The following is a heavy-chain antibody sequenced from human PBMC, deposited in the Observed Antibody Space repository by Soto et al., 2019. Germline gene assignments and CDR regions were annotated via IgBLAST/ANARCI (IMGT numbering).Heavy chain of an antibody. CDR1: GGTFSSYA. CDR2: IIPIFGTA. Sequence: SVKVSCKASGGTFSSYAISWVRQAPGQGLEWMGGIIPIFGTANYAQKFQGRVTITADGSTSTAYMELSSLRSEDTAVYYCARDLGGYSSSWIGIGMAVWGQGTTVTVSS. V-gene: IGHV1-69*13. CDR3: ARDLGGYSSSWIGIGMAV. D-gene: IGHD6-13*01. J-gene: IGHJ6*02.